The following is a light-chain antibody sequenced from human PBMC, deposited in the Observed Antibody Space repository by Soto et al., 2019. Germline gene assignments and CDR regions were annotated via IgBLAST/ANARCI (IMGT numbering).Light chain of an antibody. CDR1: QTIRFF. J-gene: IGKJ1*01. Sequence: DIQMTQSPSSLSASVGDRVTISFRASQTIRFFLNWYQQKPGKAPNLLVYGSTSLESGVPLRFSASGSGTDFTLTISSLQPEDVATYYCQQTYTTPWTFGPGTKVDIK. CDR2: GST. V-gene: IGKV1-39*01. CDR3: QQTYTTPWT.